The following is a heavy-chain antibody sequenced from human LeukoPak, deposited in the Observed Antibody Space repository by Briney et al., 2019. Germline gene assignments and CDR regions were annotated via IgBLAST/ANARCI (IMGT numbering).Heavy chain of an antibody. D-gene: IGHD6-19*01. CDR3: ARDSSGWYHWFDP. V-gene: IGHV1-2*02. J-gene: IGHJ5*02. CDR1: EYIFTDDY. Sequence: ASVKVSCKPSEYIFTDDYMHWVRQTPGQGLEWMGWINPNSGGTRYPQKFQGRVTMTRDTAISTGYMELSGLRSEDTAVYYCARDSSGWYHWFDPWGQGTLVTVSS. CDR2: INPNSGGT.